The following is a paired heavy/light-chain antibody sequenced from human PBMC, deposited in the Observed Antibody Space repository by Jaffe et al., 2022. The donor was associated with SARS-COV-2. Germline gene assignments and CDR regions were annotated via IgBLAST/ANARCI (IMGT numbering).Light chain of an antibody. CDR2: DAS. CDR1: QSVSSY. V-gene: IGKV3-11*01. J-gene: IGKJ2*01. CDR3: QQRSNWSYT. Sequence: EIVLTQSPATLSLSPGERATLSCRASQSVSSYLAWYQQKPGQAPRLLIYDASNRATGIPARFSGSGSGTDFTLTISSLEPEDFAVYYCQQRSNWSYTFGQGTKLEIK.
Heavy chain of an antibody. CDR1: GFTFSSYW. V-gene: IGHV3-7*01. D-gene: IGHD2-2*01. CDR3: AREGPIVVVPAAIYYYYGMDV. Sequence: EVQLVESGGGLVQPGGSLRLSCAASGFTFSSYWMSWVRQAPGKGLEWVANIKQDGSEKYYVDSVKGRFTISRDNAKNSLYLQMNSLRAEDTAVYYCAREGPIVVVPAAIYYYYGMDVWGQGTTVTVSS. J-gene: IGHJ6*02. CDR2: IKQDGSEK.